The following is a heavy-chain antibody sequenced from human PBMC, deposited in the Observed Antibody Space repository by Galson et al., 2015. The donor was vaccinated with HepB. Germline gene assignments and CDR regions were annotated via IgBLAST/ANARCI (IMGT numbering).Heavy chain of an antibody. CDR3: AGWVRRGYSYGLIY. J-gene: IGHJ4*02. CDR2: IYYSGST. D-gene: IGHD5-18*01. CDR1: GGPLSSSRYY. Sequence: LSLTCTVSGGPLSSSRYYWGWIRQPPGKGLEWIGSIYYSGSTYYNPSLKSRVTISVDTSKNQFSLKLSPVTAADTAVYYCAGWVRRGYSYGLIYWGQGTLVTVSS. V-gene: IGHV4-39*01.